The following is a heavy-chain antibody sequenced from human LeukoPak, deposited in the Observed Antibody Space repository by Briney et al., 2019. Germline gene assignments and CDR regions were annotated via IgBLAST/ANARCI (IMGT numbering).Heavy chain of an antibody. CDR3: ARGGRDGYNYFDY. CDR2: IYSGGST. CDR1: GFTVSSNY. Sequence: GGSLRLSCAASGFTVSSNYMSWVRQAPGKGLEWVSVIYSGGSTDYADSVKGRFTISRDNSKNTLYLQMNSLRAEDTAVYYCARGGRDGYNYFDYWGQGTLVTVSS. D-gene: IGHD5-24*01. J-gene: IGHJ4*02. V-gene: IGHV3-53*01.